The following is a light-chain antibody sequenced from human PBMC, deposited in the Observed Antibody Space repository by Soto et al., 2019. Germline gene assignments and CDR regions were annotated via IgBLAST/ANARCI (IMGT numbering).Light chain of an antibody. Sequence: QSALTQPPSASGSPGQSVTISCTGTSSDVGGYNYVSWYQQHPGKAPKLMIYEVSKRPSGVPDRFSGSKSGNTASLTVSGLQAEDEAEYYCSSYASSTRDVFGTGTKVTVL. CDR3: SSYASSTRDV. CDR2: EVS. V-gene: IGLV2-8*01. J-gene: IGLJ1*01. CDR1: SSDVGGYNY.